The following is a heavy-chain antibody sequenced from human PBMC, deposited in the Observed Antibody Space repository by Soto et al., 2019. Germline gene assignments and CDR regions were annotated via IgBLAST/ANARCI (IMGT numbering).Heavy chain of an antibody. CDR2: INHSGST. CDR3: ARDSLYSYYGPRH. J-gene: IGHJ4*01. V-gene: IGHV4-34*01. D-gene: IGHD5-12*01. CDR1: GGSFSGYF. Sequence: SETLSLTCAVYGGSFSGYFWSWIRQPPGKGLEWIGEINHSGSTNYNPSLKSRVTISVDTSKNQFSLKLKSVTAADTAVYYCARDSLYSYYGPRHWGQGTLVTVSS.